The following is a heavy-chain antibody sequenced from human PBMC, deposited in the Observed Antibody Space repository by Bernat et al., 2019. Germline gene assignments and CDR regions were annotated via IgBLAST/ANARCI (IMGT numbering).Heavy chain of an antibody. CDR3: ARGGYCTGGTCSYFDY. D-gene: IGHD2-15*01. CDR2: INPGNGNT. V-gene: IGHV1-3*01. Sequence: QVQLVQSGAEMKKPGASVKVSCEASGYTFTNYAIHWVRQAPGQSLEWVGWINPGNGNTKYSQNFQGRVTFTRDTSATTAYMEMSSLTSEDTAVFYCARGGYCTGGTCSYFDYWGQGTLVTVSS. CDR1: GYTFTNYA. J-gene: IGHJ4*02.